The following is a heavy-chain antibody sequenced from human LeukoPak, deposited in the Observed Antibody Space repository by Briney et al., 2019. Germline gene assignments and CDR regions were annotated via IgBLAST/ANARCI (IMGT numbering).Heavy chain of an antibody. V-gene: IGHV3-23*01. CDR3: AKVNARDYDILTGLLYGFDY. J-gene: IGHJ4*02. Sequence: GGSLRLSCAASGFTFSSYAMSWVRQAPGKGLEWVSAISGSGGSTYYADSVKGRFTISRDNSKNTLYLQMNSLRAEDTAVYYCAKVNARDYDILTGLLYGFDYWDQGTLVTVSS. CDR2: ISGSGGST. D-gene: IGHD3-9*01. CDR1: GFTFSSYA.